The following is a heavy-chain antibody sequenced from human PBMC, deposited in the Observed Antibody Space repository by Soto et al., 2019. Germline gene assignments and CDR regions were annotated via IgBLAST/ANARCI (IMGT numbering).Heavy chain of an antibody. CDR3: AKVSRDYYDSSGYSDY. CDR2: ISGSGGST. D-gene: IGHD3-22*01. Sequence: GGSLRLSCAASGFTFSSYAMSWVRQAPGKGLEWVSAISGSGGSTYYADSVKGRFTISRDNSKNTLYLQMNSLRAEDTAVYYCAKVSRDYYDSSGYSDYWGQGTLVTVSS. CDR1: GFTFSSYA. V-gene: IGHV3-23*01. J-gene: IGHJ4*02.